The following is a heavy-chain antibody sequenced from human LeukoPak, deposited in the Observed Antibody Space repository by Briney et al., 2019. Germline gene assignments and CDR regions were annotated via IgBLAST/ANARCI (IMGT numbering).Heavy chain of an antibody. J-gene: IGHJ4*02. CDR1: GGSISSGGYY. CDR3: ARDEPYYYGSGSPY. CDR2: IYYSGST. Sequence: SETLSLTCTVSGGSISSGGYYWSCIRQHPGKGLECIGYIYYSGSTYYNPSLKSRVTISVDTSKNQFSLKLSSVTAADTAVYYCARDEPYYYGSGSPYWGQGTLVTVSS. D-gene: IGHD3-10*01. V-gene: IGHV4-31*03.